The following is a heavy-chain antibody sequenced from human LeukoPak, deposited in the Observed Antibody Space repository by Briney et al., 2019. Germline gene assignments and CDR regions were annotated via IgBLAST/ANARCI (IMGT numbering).Heavy chain of an antibody. Sequence: PSETLSLTCTVSGGSISSYYWSWIRQPPGKGLEWIGHIYYSGSTNYNRSLKSRVTISVDTFKKQFSLKLSSVTAGDTAVYYCATPLRGNPGEIDYWGQGTLVTVSS. V-gene: IGHV4-59*01. CDR2: IYYSGST. J-gene: IGHJ4*02. D-gene: IGHD3-10*01. CDR1: GGSISSYY. CDR3: ATPLRGNPGEIDY.